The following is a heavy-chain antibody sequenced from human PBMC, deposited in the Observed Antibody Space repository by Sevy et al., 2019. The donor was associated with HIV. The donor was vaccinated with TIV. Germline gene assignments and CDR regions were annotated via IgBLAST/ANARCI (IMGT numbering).Heavy chain of an antibody. Sequence: GGSLILSCVASGLIFSSHWMTWVRQAPGKGLEWVATIKQDASEKYYVDSVKGRFTISRDNAKNSVYLQMSSLRVEDTAMYFCASDYFWGQGTLVTVSS. CDR1: GLIFSSHW. V-gene: IGHV3-7*01. J-gene: IGHJ4*02. CDR2: IKQDASEK. CDR3: ASDYF.